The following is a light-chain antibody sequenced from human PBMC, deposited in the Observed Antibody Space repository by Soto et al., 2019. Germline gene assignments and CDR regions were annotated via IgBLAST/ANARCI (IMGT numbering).Light chain of an antibody. Sequence: EIVLTQSPGTLSLSPGERATLSCRASQSVSSSYLAWYQQKLGQAPRLLIFGASSRATDIPDRFSGSGSGTDFTLTISSLEPEDFAVYYCQQYRSSPRTFGQGTKVDFK. CDR1: QSVSSSY. CDR2: GAS. CDR3: QQYRSSPRT. V-gene: IGKV3-20*01. J-gene: IGKJ1*01.